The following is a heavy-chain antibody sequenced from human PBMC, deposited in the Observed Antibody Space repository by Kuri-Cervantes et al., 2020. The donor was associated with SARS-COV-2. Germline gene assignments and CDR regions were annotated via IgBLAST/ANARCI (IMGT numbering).Heavy chain of an antibody. D-gene: IGHD3-10*01. J-gene: IGHJ6*03. V-gene: IGHV3-73*01. CDR1: GFLFSASA. CDR3: GRELLLYYYYMDV. CDR2: VRGKANYYAT. Sequence: GGSLRLSCEVSGFLFSASAIHWVRQASGKGLEWVGRVRGKANYYATAYAASVKGRFTISRDNAKNSLYLQMNSLRAEDTAVYYCGRELLLYYYYMDVWGKGTTVTVSS.